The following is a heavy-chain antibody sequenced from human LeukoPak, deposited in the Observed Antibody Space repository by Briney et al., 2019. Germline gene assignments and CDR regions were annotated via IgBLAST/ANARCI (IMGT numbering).Heavy chain of an antibody. V-gene: IGHV3-23*01. CDR3: TRDLNSGGSC. D-gene: IGHD2-15*01. CDR1: GFTFSNYA. J-gene: IGHJ4*02. CDR2: ISGSGGSS. Sequence: PGGSLRLSCAASGFTFSNYAMSWVHQAPGKGLEWVSAISGSGGSSYYADSVKGRFTISRDNSKNTLYLQMNSLRAEDTAVYYCTRDLNSGGSCWGQGTLVTVSS.